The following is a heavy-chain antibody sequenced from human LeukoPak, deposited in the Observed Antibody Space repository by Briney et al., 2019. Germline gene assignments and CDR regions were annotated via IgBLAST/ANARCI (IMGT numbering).Heavy chain of an antibody. D-gene: IGHD3-22*01. CDR2: IYYSGST. Sequence: SETLSLTCTVSGGSISSYYWGWIRQPPGKGLEWIGSIYYSGSTYYNPSLKSRVTISVDTSKNQFSLKLSSVTAADTAVYYCARRTETYYYDSSGRRTYYFDYWGQGTLVTVSS. CDR3: ARRTETYYYDSSGRRTYYFDY. CDR1: GGSISSYY. J-gene: IGHJ4*02. V-gene: IGHV4-39*01.